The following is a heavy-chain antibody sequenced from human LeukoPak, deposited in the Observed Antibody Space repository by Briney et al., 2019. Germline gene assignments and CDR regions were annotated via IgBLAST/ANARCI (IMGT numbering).Heavy chain of an antibody. CDR3: AKNKEYSSSFGDY. V-gene: IGHV3-23*01. CDR2: ISGSGGST. J-gene: IGHJ4*02. Sequence: GGSLRLSXAASGFTFSSYAMSWVRQAPGKGLEWVSAISGSGGSTYYADSVKGRFTISRDNSKNTLYLQMNSLRAEDTAVYYCAKNKEYSSSFGDYWGQGTLVTVSS. D-gene: IGHD6-6*01. CDR1: GFTFSSYA.